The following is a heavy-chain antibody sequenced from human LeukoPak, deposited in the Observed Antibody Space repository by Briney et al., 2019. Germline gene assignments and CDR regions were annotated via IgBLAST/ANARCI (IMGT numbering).Heavy chain of an antibody. Sequence: GGSLRLSCAASGFTFSSYAMSWVRQAPGKGLELVSGISGSGGSTDFTDSVEGRFTISRDNSKNTLYLQMNSLRAEDTAVYYCAKDLVGATPTYYYYYYMDVWGKGTTVTVSS. CDR3: AKDLVGATPTYYYYYYMDV. D-gene: IGHD1-26*01. CDR1: GFTFSSYA. J-gene: IGHJ6*03. V-gene: IGHV3-23*01. CDR2: ISGSGGST.